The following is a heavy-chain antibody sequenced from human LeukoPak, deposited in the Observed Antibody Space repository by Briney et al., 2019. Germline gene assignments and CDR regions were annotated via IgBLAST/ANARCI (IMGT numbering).Heavy chain of an antibody. CDR1: GFTFSSYG. Sequence: PGGSLRLSCAASGFTFSSYGMHWVRQAPGKGLEWVAVISYDGSNKYYADSVKGRFTISRDNSKNTLYLQMNGLRAEDMAVYYCVKRWTGTTNGQQDYWGQGTLVTVSS. V-gene: IGHV3-30*18. J-gene: IGHJ4*02. D-gene: IGHD1-1*01. CDR3: VKRWTGTTNGQQDY. CDR2: ISYDGSNK.